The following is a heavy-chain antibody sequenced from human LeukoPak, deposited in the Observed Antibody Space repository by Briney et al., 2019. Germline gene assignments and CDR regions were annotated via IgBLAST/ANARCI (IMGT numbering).Heavy chain of an antibody. Sequence: PSETLSLTCAVYGGSFSGYYWSWIRQPPGEGLEWIGEINHSGSTNYNPSLKSRVTISVDTSKNQFSLKLSSVTAADTAVYYCASSAHNWFDPWGQGTLVTVSS. CDR2: INHSGST. V-gene: IGHV4-34*01. CDR1: GGSFSGYY. CDR3: ASSAHNWFDP. J-gene: IGHJ5*02.